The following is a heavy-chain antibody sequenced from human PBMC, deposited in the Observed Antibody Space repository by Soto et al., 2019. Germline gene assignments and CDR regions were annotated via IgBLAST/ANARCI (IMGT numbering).Heavy chain of an antibody. J-gene: IGHJ4*02. V-gene: IGHV3-21*01. CDR2: ISSSSYI. D-gene: IGHD3-3*01. CDR1: GFTFSSYS. CDR3: ARDRYDFWSVDY. Sequence: KPGGSLRLSCAASGFTFSSYSMNWVRQAPGKGLEWVSSISSSSYIYYADSVKGRFTISRDNAKNSLYLQMNSLRAEDTAVYYCARDRYDFWSVDYWGQGTLVTVSS.